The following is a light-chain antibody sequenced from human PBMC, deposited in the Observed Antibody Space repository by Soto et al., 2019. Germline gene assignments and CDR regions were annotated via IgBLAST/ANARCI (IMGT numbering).Light chain of an antibody. V-gene: IGKV3-15*01. CDR3: QQYNNWRPQT. Sequence: EIVMTQSPATLSVSPGERATLSCRASQSVSSNLAWYQQKPGQAPRLLICGASTRATGIPARFSGSGSGTEFTLTISSLQSEDFAVYYCQQYNNWRPQTFGQGTKVEIK. CDR1: QSVSSN. J-gene: IGKJ1*01. CDR2: GAS.